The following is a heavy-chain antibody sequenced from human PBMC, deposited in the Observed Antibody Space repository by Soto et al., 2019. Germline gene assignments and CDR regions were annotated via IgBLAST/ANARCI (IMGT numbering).Heavy chain of an antibody. V-gene: IGHV3-30*04. CDR3: ARSRNSAVADSFDF. J-gene: IGHJ4*02. CDR2: ISRDGSNK. Sequence: XGSLKLSLAASGFTFSRYAIHLVRQAPGKGLEWVAVISRDGSNKYYVDSVKGRFTISRDNSKNTLYLQMNSLRDEDTAVYYCARSRNSAVADSFDFWGQGTLVTVSS. CDR1: GFTFSRYA. D-gene: IGHD3-10*01.